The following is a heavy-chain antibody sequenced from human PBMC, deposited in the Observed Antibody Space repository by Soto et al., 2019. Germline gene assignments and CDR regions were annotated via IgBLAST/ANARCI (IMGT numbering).Heavy chain of an antibody. CDR1: GGSTSSYY. CDR3: ARRYGVYFDY. V-gene: IGHV4-59*08. CDR2: IYYSGST. D-gene: IGHD4-17*01. J-gene: IGHJ4*02. Sequence: SETLSLTCPVFGGSTSSYYWSWIRQPPGKGLEWIGYIYYSGSTNYNPSLKSRVTISVDTSKNQFSLKLSSVTAADTAVYYCARRYGVYFDYWGQGTLVTVSS.